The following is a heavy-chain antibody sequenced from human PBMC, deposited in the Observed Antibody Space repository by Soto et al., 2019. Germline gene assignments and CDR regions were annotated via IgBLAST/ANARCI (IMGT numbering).Heavy chain of an antibody. Sequence: RLSCAASGFTVSSNYMSWVRQAPGKGLEWVSVIYSGGSTYYADSVKGRFTISRDNSKNTLYLQMNSLRAEDTAVYYCARSMLSYGMDVWGQGTTVTVSS. CDR3: ARSMLSYGMDV. V-gene: IGHV3-53*01. CDR2: IYSGGST. J-gene: IGHJ6*02. D-gene: IGHD2-8*01. CDR1: GFTVSSNY.